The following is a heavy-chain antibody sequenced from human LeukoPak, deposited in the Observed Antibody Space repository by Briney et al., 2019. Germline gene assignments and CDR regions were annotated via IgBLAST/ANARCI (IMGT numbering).Heavy chain of an antibody. CDR1: GYTFTSYY. V-gene: IGHV1-46*01. D-gene: IGHD3-22*01. Sequence: ASVKVSCKASGYTFTSYYMHWVRQAPGQGLEWMGIINPSGGSTSYAQKFQGRVTMTRDTSTSTVYMELSSLRSEDTAVYYCGRDYLRADSSGYYSLGYWGQGTLVTVSS. CDR3: GRDYLRADSSGYYSLGY. J-gene: IGHJ4*02. CDR2: INPSGGST.